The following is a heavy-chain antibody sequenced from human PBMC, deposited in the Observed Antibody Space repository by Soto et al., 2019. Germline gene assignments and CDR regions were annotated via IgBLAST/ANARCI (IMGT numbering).Heavy chain of an antibody. Sequence: EVQLVESGGGLVKPGGSLRLSCAASGFNFSAYTMNWVRQAPGKGLEWISSISTSSSYIYYTDSVTGRFTISRDNAKNSLHLQMSSLVAGDTAVYYFARETGSYSWNEGLMDGWGQGTTVTVSS. J-gene: IGHJ6*02. CDR2: ISTSSSYI. D-gene: IGHD1-20*01. V-gene: IGHV3-21*02. CDR1: GFNFSAYT. CDR3: ARETGSYSWNEGLMDG.